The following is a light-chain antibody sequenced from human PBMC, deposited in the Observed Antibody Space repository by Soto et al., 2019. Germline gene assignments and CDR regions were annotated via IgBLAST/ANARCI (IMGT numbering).Light chain of an antibody. CDR3: SSYTTTSTYV. V-gene: IGLV2-14*01. CDR1: SSDVGAYDY. J-gene: IGLJ1*01. Sequence: QSVLTQPASVSGSPGQSITISCTGTSSDVGAYDYVSWYQQHPGKAPMFMIYEVTNRPSGVSHRFSGSKSGNTASLTISGLQAEDEADYYCSSYTTTSTYVFGTWTKVTVL. CDR2: EVT.